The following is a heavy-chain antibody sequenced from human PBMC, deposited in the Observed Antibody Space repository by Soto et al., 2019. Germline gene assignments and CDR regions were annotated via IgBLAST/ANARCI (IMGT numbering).Heavy chain of an antibody. CDR1: GGSFSGNY. J-gene: IGHJ4*02. V-gene: IGHV4-34*01. Sequence: SATLSLTCAVSGGSFSGNYWGWIRQPPGMGLEWIGEINHSGVHKYNPSLKSRVTISVDTSKNQLSLKLTSVTAADTDVYYCSSWVVATNTDYWGQGTLVTVSS. CDR3: SSWVVATNTDY. D-gene: IGHD2-21*02. CDR2: INHSGVH.